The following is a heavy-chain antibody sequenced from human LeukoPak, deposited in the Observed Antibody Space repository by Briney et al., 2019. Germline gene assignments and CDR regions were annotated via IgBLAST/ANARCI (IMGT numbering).Heavy chain of an antibody. Sequence: GGSLRLSCAASEFTVSSYEMNWVRQAPGKGLEWVSYISSSGSTIYYADSVKGRFTISRDNAKNSLYLQMNSLRAEDTAVYYCARDSSWDFDYWGQGTLVTVSS. V-gene: IGHV3-48*03. CDR2: ISSSGSTI. CDR1: EFTVSSYE. D-gene: IGHD7-27*01. CDR3: ARDSSWDFDY. J-gene: IGHJ4*02.